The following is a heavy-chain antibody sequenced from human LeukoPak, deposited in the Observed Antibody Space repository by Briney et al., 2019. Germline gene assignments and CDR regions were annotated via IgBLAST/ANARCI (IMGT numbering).Heavy chain of an antibody. V-gene: IGHV3-30*02. CDR3: AKDNDYAI. CDR1: GFTFSSNG. J-gene: IGHJ3*02. CDR2: IRTDENHK. D-gene: IGHD5-12*01. Sequence: GGSLRLSCAASGFTFSSNGMHWVRQAPGKGLEWVAFIRTDENHKDYADSVKGRFTISRDNSKNTLYLQVNSLRPEDTAVYYCAKDNDYAIWGQGTLVTVSS.